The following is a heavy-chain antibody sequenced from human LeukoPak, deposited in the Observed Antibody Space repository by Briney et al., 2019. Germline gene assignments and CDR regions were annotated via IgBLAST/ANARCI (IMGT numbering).Heavy chain of an antibody. CDR2: MNPNSGNT. CDR3: ARGQDSSGWFSYYYYMDV. D-gene: IGHD6-19*01. CDR1: GYTFTSYD. J-gene: IGHJ6*03. Sequence: ASVKVSCKASGYTFTSYDINWVRQATGQGLEWMGWMNPNSGNTGYAQKFQGRVTMTRNTSISTAYMELSSLRSEDTAVYYCARGQDSSGWFSYYYYMDVWGKGTTVTISS. V-gene: IGHV1-8*01.